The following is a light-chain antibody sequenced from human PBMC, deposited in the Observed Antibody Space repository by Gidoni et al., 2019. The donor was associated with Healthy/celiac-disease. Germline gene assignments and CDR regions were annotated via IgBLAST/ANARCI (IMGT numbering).Light chain of an antibody. V-gene: IGKV1-39*01. Sequence: DIQMTQSPSSLSASVGDRVTITCRASQRISSDLNWYQQKPGKATKLLIYAASSLPSGVPSRFSGSGAGTDFTLTISSLQPEDFATYYCQQSYSTLWTFGQGTKVEIK. J-gene: IGKJ1*01. CDR3: QQSYSTLWT. CDR2: AAS. CDR1: QRISSD.